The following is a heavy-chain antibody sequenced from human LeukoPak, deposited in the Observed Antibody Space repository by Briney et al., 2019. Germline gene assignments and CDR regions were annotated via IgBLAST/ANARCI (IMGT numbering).Heavy chain of an antibody. D-gene: IGHD3-10*01. Sequence: PGGSLRLSCAASGFTFSSYGMHWVRQAPGKGLEWVAFIRYDGSNKYYAESVKGRFTISRDNSGNMLYLQMNSLTAEDTAVYYCAKDSWAYTYSGTSFDPWGQGTLVTVSS. CDR2: IRYDGSNK. J-gene: IGHJ5*02. CDR1: GFTFSSYG. V-gene: IGHV3-30*02. CDR3: AKDSWAYTYSGTSFDP.